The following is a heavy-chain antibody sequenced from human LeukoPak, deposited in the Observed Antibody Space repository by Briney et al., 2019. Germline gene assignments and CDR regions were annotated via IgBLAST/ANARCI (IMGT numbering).Heavy chain of an antibody. J-gene: IGHJ5*02. D-gene: IGHD2-15*01. Sequence: GESLKISCKGSGYSFTSYWIGWVRQMPGKGLEWMGIIYPGDSDTRYSPSLQGQVTISADKSISTAYLQWSSLKASDTAMYYCARPYCSGGSCYSRVWWFDPWGQGTLVTVSS. CDR2: IYPGDSDT. V-gene: IGHV5-51*01. CDR3: ARPYCSGGSCYSRVWWFDP. CDR1: GYSFTSYW.